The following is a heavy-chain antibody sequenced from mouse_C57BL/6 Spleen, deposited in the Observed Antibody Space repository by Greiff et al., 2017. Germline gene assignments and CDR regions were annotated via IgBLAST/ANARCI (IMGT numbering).Heavy chain of an antibody. CDR3: ARDVWYDYGNAMEC. Sequence: VQLQQSGAELARPGASVKLSCKASGYTFTSYGISWVKQRTGQGLEWIGEIYPRSGNTYYNEKFKGKATVTADKSSSTAYMELRSLTSEDSAVYFCARDVWYDYGNAMECWGQGTSVTVSS. CDR2: IYPRSGNT. D-gene: IGHD2-4*01. V-gene: IGHV1-81*01. J-gene: IGHJ4*01. CDR1: GYTFTSYG.